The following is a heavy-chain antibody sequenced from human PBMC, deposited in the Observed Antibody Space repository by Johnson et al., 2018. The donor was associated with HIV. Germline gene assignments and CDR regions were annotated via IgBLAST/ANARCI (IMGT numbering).Heavy chain of an antibody. Sequence: VQLVESGGGVVQPGRYLRLSCAASGFTFSSYWMRVRQAPGKGLEWVGRIKSKTDGGTTDYAAPVKGRFTISRDDSKNTLYLRMNSLKTEDTAVYYCTTEKHAPRAFDIWGQGTMVTVSS. CDR1: GFTFSSYW. CDR3: TTEKHAPRAFDI. J-gene: IGHJ3*02. D-gene: IGHD2-2*01. CDR2: IKSKTDGGTT. V-gene: IGHV3-15*01.